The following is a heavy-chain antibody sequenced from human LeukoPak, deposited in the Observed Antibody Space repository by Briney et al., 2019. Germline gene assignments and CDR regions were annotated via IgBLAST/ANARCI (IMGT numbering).Heavy chain of an antibody. J-gene: IGHJ6*03. D-gene: IGHD6-6*01. CDR2: IYYSGST. Sequence: PETLSLTCTVSGGSISSYYWSWIRQPPGKGLEWIGYIYYSGSTNYNPSLKSRVTISVDTSKNQFSLKLSSVTAADTAVYYCARDSSSSSHYYYYYMDVWGKGTTVTVSS. CDR1: GGSISSYY. V-gene: IGHV4-59*12. CDR3: ARDSSSSSHYYYYYMDV.